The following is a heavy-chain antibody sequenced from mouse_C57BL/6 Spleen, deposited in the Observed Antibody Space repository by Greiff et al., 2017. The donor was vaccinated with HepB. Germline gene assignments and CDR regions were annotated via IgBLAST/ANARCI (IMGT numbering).Heavy chain of an antibody. D-gene: IGHD2-4*01. CDR3: ARDDDYDWYFDV. CDR1: GFTFSSYG. V-gene: IGHV5-6*01. J-gene: IGHJ1*03. CDR2: ISSGGSYT. Sequence: EVMLVESGGDLVKPGGSLKLSCAASGFTFSSYGMSWVRQTPDKRLEWVATISSGGSYTYYPDSVKGRFTISRDNANNTLYLQMSSLKSEDTAMYYCARDDDYDWYFDVWGTGTTVTVSS.